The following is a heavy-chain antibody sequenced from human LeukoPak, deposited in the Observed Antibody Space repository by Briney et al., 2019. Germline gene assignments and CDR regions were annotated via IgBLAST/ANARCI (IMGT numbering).Heavy chain of an antibody. J-gene: IGHJ4*02. V-gene: IGHV1-2*02. CDR1: GYTFTGYY. CDR3: ARNYEFWSFDY. Sequence: ASVKVSCKASGYTFTGYYVHWVRQAPGQGLEWMGWINPNSGGTNYAQKFQGRVTLTRDTSISTAYMEANRLRSDDTALYYCARNYEFWSFDYWGQGTLVIVSS. CDR2: INPNSGGT. D-gene: IGHD3-3*01.